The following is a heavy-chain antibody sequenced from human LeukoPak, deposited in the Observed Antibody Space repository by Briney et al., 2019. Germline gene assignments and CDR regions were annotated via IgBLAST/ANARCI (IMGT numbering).Heavy chain of an antibody. CDR1: GGSFSGYY. V-gene: IGHV4-34*01. D-gene: IGHD6-19*01. CDR2: INHSGST. J-gene: IGHJ4*02. Sequence: SETLSLTSAVYGGSFSGYYWSWTRQPPGKGLEWIGEINHSGSTNYNPSLKSRVTISVDTSKNQFSLKLSSVTAADTAVYYCARVDWLGRLIWGQGTLVTVSS. CDR3: ARVDWLGRLI.